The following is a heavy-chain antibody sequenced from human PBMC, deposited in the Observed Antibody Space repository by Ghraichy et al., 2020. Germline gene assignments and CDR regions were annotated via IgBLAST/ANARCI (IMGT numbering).Heavy chain of an antibody. CDR3: ARVSSASWFDY. J-gene: IGHJ4*02. CDR1: GGSVTSGHYY. D-gene: IGHD2-2*01. CDR2: IHYSGNT. V-gene: IGHV4-61*01. Sequence: SETLYLTCTVSGGSVTSGHYYWTWIRQSPGKGLECIGYIHYSGNTNYNPSLKSRVTISVDTSKNQFSLNLRSVTAADTALYYCARVSSASWFDYWGQGTLVTVSS.